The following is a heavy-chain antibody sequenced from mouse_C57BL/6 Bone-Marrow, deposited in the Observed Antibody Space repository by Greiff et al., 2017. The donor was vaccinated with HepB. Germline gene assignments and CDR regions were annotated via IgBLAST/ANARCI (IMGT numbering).Heavy chain of an antibody. V-gene: IGHV2-6-1*01. D-gene: IGHD1-1*01. CDR2: IWSDGST. Sequence: QVQLQQSGPGLVAPSQSLSITCTVSGFSLTSYGVHWVRQPPGKGLEWLVVIWSDGSTTYNSALKSRLSISKDNSKSQVFLKMNSLQTDDTAMYYCARHGITTVVAPYYYAMDYWGQGTSVTVSS. CDR1: GFSLTSYG. J-gene: IGHJ4*01. CDR3: ARHGITTVVAPYYYAMDY.